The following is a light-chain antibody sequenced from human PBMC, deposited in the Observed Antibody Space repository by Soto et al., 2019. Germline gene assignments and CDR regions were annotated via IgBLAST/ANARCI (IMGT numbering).Light chain of an antibody. CDR2: GVS. CDR3: DLYTNGDTPYV. V-gene: IGLV2-14*01. J-gene: IGLJ1*01. CDR1: SSDVGPYKY. Sequence: QSALSQPASVSGSPGQSITISSTGSSSDVGPYKYVSWYQHHPDKAPKLIISGVSYRPSGLSNRFSASKSGNTASLTISGLQAEDEADYYCDLYTNGDTPYVFGTGTKVTVL.